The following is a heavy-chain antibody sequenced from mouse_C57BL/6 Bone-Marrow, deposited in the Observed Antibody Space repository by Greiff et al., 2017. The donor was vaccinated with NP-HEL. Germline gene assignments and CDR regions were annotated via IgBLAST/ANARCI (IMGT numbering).Heavy chain of an antibody. V-gene: IGHV3-3*01. Sequence: DVQLQESGPSLVRPSQTLSLTCTVPGFSINSDCYWIWIRQFPGTKLEYIGYTFYSGITYYNPSLESRTYITRDTSKNQFSLKLSSVTTEDTATYYCARAPITNYAMDYWGQGTSVTVSS. J-gene: IGHJ4*01. CDR2: TFYSGIT. D-gene: IGHD1-1*01. CDR3: ARAPITNYAMDY. CDR1: GFSINSDCY.